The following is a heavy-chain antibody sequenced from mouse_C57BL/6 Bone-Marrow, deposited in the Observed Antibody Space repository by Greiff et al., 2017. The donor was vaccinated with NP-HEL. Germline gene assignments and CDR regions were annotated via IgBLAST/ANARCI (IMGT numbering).Heavy chain of an antibody. J-gene: IGHJ2*01. CDR1: GFTFSDYG. CDR3: ARPDGYYAFDY. Sequence: EVKLMESGGGLVKPGGSLKLSCAASGFTFSDYGMHWVRQAPEKGLEWVAYISSCSSTIYYADTVKGRFTISRDNAKNTLFLQMTSLRSEDTAMYYCARPDGYYAFDYWGQGTTLTVSS. D-gene: IGHD2-3*01. CDR2: ISSCSSTI. V-gene: IGHV5-17*01.